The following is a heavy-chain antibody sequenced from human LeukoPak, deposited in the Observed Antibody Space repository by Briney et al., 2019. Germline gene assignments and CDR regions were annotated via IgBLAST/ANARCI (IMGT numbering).Heavy chain of an antibody. CDR2: IYYSGST. CDR1: GGSISSGDYY. Sequence: SQTLSLTCTVSGGSISSGDYYWSWIRQPPGKGLEWIGYIYYSGSTYYNPSLKSRVTISVDTSKNQFSLKLSSVTAADTAVYYCARDPVGYDSSGYYAFDYWGQGTLVIVSS. J-gene: IGHJ4*02. V-gene: IGHV4-30-4*01. D-gene: IGHD3-22*01. CDR3: ARDPVGYDSSGYYAFDY.